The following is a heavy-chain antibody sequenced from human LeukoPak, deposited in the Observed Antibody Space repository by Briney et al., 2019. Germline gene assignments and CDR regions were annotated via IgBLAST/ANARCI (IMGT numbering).Heavy chain of an antibody. V-gene: IGHV3-48*04. CDR1: GFTFSSYS. Sequence: GGSLRLSCAASGFTFSSYSMNWVRQAPGKGLEWVSYISSSSSTIYYADSVKGRFTISRDNAKNSLYLQMNSLRAEDTAVYYCARETAVYTDYGGNGGGDYWGQGTLVTVSS. CDR3: ARETAVYTDYGGNGGGDY. J-gene: IGHJ4*02. CDR2: ISSSSSTI. D-gene: IGHD4-23*01.